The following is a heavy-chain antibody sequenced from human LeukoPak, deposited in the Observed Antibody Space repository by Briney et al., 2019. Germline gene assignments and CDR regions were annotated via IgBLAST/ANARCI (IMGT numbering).Heavy chain of an antibody. J-gene: IGHJ4*02. CDR1: GYRFNSYG. Sequence: ASVKVSCKASGYRFNSYGFTWVRQAPGQGLEWMGWISAYNGKTNYAQKLQGRVTMTTDTSTSTAYMELRSLRSNDTAVYYCARDHRSRFDYWGQGTLVTVSS. CDR3: ARDHRSRFDY. CDR2: ISAYNGKT. V-gene: IGHV1-18*01.